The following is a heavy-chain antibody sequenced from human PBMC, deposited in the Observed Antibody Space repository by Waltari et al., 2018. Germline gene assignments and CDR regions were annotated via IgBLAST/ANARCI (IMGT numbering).Heavy chain of an antibody. D-gene: IGHD2-21*01. CDR3: ARELVSGMDV. J-gene: IGHJ6*04. V-gene: IGHV3-74*01. Sequence: EVQLVESGGGLVQPGESLRLSCVGSGLIFNDYWMHWVRQAPGKGLEGVSLMMNDDTTINTADSVKGRFCIYRDNAQNTLYLQMTSLGGEDTAVYYCARELVSGMDVWGRGTTVTVSS. CDR1: GLIFNDYW. CDR2: MMNDDTTI.